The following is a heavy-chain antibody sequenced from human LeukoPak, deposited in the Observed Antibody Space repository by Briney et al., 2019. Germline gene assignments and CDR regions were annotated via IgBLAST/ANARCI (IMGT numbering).Heavy chain of an antibody. CDR1: GCTFSSYA. J-gene: IGHJ6*02. V-gene: IGHV1-69*13. CDR3: ARGPTGWDIVVVVAAPYYYGMDV. Sequence: GASVKVSCKASGCTFSSYAISWVRQAPGHGLEWMGGIIPIFGTANYAQKFQGRVTITADESTSTAYMELSSLRSEDTAVYYCARGPTGWDIVVVVAAPYYYGMDVWGQGTTVTVSS. D-gene: IGHD2-15*01. CDR2: IIPIFGTA.